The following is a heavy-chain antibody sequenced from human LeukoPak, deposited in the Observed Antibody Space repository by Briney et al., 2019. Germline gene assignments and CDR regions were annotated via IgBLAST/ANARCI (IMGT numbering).Heavy chain of an antibody. V-gene: IGHV3-23*01. CDR2: ISGSGGST. D-gene: IGHD2-15*01. J-gene: IGHJ4*02. CDR3: ASDPLGYCSGGSCYGVY. Sequence: GGSLRLSCAASGFTFSSYGMSWVRQAPGKGLEWVSAISGSGGSTYYADSVKGRFTISRDNAKNSLYLQMNSLRAEDTAVYYCASDPLGYCSGGSCYGVYWGQGTLVTVSS. CDR1: GFTFSSYG.